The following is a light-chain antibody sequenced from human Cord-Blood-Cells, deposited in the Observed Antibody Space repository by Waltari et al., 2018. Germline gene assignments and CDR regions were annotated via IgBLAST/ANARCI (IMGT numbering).Light chain of an antibody. CDR1: QSVSSSY. CDR2: GAS. CDR3: QQYGSSPRT. V-gene: IGKV3-20*01. Sequence: IVLTQSPGTRSLSPGERATLSCRASQSVSSSYLGWYQQKPGQAPRLLIYGASSRATGIPDRVSGSGSGTDFTLTISRLEPEDFAVYYCQQYGSSPRTFGQGTKVEIK. J-gene: IGKJ1*01.